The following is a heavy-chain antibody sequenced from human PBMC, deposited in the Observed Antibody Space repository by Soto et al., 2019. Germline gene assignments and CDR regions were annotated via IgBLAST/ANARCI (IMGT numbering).Heavy chain of an antibody. Sequence: SRTLSLTCAISGDSVSSNSAAWNWIRQSPSRGLGWLGRTYYRSKWYNDYAVSVKSRITINPDTSKNQFSLQLNSVTPEDTAVYYCARGQPTQQLDYYYGMDVWRQGTTVTV. D-gene: IGHD6-13*01. V-gene: IGHV6-1*01. CDR2: TYYRSKWYN. CDR1: GDSVSSNSAA. CDR3: ARGQPTQQLDYYYGMDV. J-gene: IGHJ6*02.